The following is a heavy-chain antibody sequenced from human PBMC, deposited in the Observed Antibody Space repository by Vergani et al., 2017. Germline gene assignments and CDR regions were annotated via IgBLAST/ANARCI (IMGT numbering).Heavy chain of an antibody. CDR2: IYHNGSA. J-gene: IGHJ5*02. CDR3: GRTVALWFGGTKDGGWFDP. D-gene: IGHD3-10*01. CDR1: GYSITSGYY. V-gene: IGHV4-38-2*01. Sequence: QVQLLESGPGLLNPSETLSLTCSVSGYSITSGYYWGWIRQPPGRGLEWIGSIYHNGSAYYNPSLKSRVTVSVDTSMNQVSLKLNSVTAADTAVYYCGRTVALWFGGTKDGGWFDPWGQGTLVTVTS.